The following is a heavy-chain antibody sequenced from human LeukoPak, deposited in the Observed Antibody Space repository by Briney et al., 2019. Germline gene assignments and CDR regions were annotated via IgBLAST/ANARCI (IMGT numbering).Heavy chain of an antibody. CDR2: IKSKTDGGTT. V-gene: IGHV3-15*01. J-gene: IGHJ6*03. D-gene: IGHD3-10*01. CDR1: GFTFSNAW. Sequence: GGSLRPSCAASGFTFSNAWMSWVRRAPGKGLEWVGRIKSKTDGGTTDYAAPVKGRFTISGDDSKNTLYLQMNSLKTEDTAVYYCTTHSYGSGSYYLYYYYYYYMDVWGKGTTVTISS. CDR3: TTHSYGSGSYYLYYYYYYYMDV.